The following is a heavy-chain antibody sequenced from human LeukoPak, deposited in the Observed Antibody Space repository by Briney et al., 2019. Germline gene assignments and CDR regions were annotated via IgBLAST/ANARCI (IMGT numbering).Heavy chain of an antibody. D-gene: IGHD1-26*01. V-gene: IGHV3-72*01. Sequence: GGSLRLSCAASGFTFSDHYMDWVRQAPGKGLEWVGRTRKKANSYTTEYAASVKGRFTISRDDSNSSLYLQVNSLKTEDTAVYYCARVPDSGNYDYWGQGTLVTVSS. J-gene: IGHJ4*02. CDR3: ARVPDSGNYDY. CDR2: TRKKANSYTT. CDR1: GFTFSDHY.